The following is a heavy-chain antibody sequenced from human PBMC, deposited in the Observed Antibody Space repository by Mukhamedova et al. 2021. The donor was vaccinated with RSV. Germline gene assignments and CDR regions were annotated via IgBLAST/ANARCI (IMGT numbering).Heavy chain of an antibody. J-gene: IGHJ6*03. CDR1: YS. CDR3: ARRPRYQLLAGYYYYMDG. V-gene: IGHV3-48*01. D-gene: IGHD2-2*01. Sequence: YSMNWVRQAPGKGLEWVSYISSSSSTIYYADSVKGRFTISRDNAKNSLYLQMNSLRAEDTAVYYCARRPRYQLLAGYYYYMDGW. CDR2: ISSSSSTI.